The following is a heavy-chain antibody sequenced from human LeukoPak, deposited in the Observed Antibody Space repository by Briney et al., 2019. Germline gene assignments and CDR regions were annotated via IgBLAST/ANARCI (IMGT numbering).Heavy chain of an antibody. Sequence: PGGSLRLSCAASGFTFSSYSMNWVRQAPGKGLEWVAFIPYDGSNEYYADSVKGRFTISRDNSKNTLYLQMNSLRAEDTVVYYCAKERKLLPFDYWGQGTLVTVSS. J-gene: IGHJ4*02. V-gene: IGHV3-30*02. CDR3: AKERKLLPFDY. CDR1: GFTFSSYS. CDR2: IPYDGSNE. D-gene: IGHD2-15*01.